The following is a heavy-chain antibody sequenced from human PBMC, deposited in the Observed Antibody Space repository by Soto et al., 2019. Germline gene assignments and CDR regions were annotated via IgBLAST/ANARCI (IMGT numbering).Heavy chain of an antibody. CDR3: ASATVVAGTFDF. CDR2: ISSGSSNI. Sequence: EVQLVESGGGVVKPGGSLTLSCAGSGFAFRSYNMNWVRQPPGKGLEWVACISSGSSNIYYADSVKGRFTISRDNAKDSLYLQMDSLRAEDSAVYYCASATVVAGTFDFWGQGTLLTVSS. D-gene: IGHD2-15*01. CDR1: GFAFRSYN. V-gene: IGHV3-21*01. J-gene: IGHJ4*02.